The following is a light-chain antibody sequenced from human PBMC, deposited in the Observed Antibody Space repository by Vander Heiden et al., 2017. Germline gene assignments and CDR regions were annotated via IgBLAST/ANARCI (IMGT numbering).Light chain of an antibody. J-gene: IGKJ4*01. CDR1: HTIGDW. Sequence: DIQMTQSPSSLSASVGDRVDITCRASHTIGDWVAWYQQKPGMAPKPLIYATSTLESGVPSRFSGTASGTDFSLTISNLHPEDFATYYCQQYDTFPPTLGGGTKVEV. CDR2: ATS. CDR3: QQYDTFPPT. V-gene: IGKV1D-16*01.